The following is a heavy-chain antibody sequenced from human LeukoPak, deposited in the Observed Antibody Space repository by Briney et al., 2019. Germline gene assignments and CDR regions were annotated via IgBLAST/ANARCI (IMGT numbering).Heavy chain of an antibody. CDR3: ARTEGYINL. CDR1: GDSVSSNSVT. V-gene: IGHV6-1*01. CDR2: TYYRSKWYN. Sequence: SQTLSLTCAISGDSVSSNSVTWNWIRQSPSRGLEWLGRTYYRSKWYNSYAISVKSRITINPDTSKNQFSLQLKSETPEDTAVYYCARTEGYINLWGRGTLVTVSS. J-gene: IGHJ2*01.